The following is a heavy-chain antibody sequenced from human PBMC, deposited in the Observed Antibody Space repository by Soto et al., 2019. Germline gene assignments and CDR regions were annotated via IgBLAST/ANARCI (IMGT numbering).Heavy chain of an antibody. D-gene: IGHD3-9*01. CDR2: IKSKTDGGST. Sequence: EVQLVESGGGLVKPGGSLRLSCAASGFTFSNAWMSWVRQAPGKGLEWVGRIKSKTDGGSTDYAAPVKGRFTISRDDSKNTLYLQMNSLKTEDTAVYYCTPFPLLRYFDWTFDYWGQGTLVTVSS. CDR1: GFTFSNAW. CDR3: TPFPLLRYFDWTFDY. V-gene: IGHV3-15*01. J-gene: IGHJ4*02.